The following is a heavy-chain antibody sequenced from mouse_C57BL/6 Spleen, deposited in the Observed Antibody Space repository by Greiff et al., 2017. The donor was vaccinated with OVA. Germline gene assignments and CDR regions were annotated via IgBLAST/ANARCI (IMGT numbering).Heavy chain of an antibody. V-gene: IGHV14-4*01. CDR3: TRAFYDAFAY. Sequence: EVMLVESGAELVRPGASVKLSCTASGFNIKDDYMHWVKQRPEQGLEWIGWIDPENGDTEYASKFQGKATITADTSSNTAYLQLSSLTSEDTAVYYCTRAFYDAFAYWGQGTLVTVSA. CDR2: IDPENGDT. CDR1: GFNIKDDY. D-gene: IGHD2-12*01. J-gene: IGHJ3*01.